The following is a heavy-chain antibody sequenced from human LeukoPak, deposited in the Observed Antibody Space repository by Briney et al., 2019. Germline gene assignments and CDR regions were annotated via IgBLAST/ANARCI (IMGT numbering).Heavy chain of an antibody. D-gene: IGHD6-13*01. J-gene: IGHJ4*02. Sequence: PSETLSLTCTASGGSISSSSYYWGWIRQPPGKGLEWIGSIYYSGGTYYNPSLKSRVTISVDTSKNQFSLKLSSVTAADTAVYYCRKQQLVHGIDYWGQGTLVTVSS. CDR1: GGSISSSSYY. CDR2: IYYSGGT. CDR3: RKQQLVHGIDY. V-gene: IGHV4-39*01.